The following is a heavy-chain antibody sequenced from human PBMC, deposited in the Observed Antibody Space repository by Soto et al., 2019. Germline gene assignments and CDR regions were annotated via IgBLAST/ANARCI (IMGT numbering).Heavy chain of an antibody. V-gene: IGHV1-69*13. D-gene: IGHD3-3*01. J-gene: IGHJ6*02. CDR2: IIPIFGTA. Sequence: SVKGSCKASGGTFSSDAISWVRQAPGQGLEWMGGIIPIFGTANYAQKFQGRVTITADESTSTAYMELSSLRSEDTAVYYCARAYDFWSGQDYYYYGMDVWGQGTTVTVSS. CDR1: GGTFSSDA. CDR3: ARAYDFWSGQDYYYYGMDV.